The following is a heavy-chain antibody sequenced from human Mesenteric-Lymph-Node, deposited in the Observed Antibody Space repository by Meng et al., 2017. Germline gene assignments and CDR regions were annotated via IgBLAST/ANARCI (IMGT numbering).Heavy chain of an antibody. V-gene: IGHV3-53*02. CDR1: GFSVSNNY. D-gene: IGHD1-14*01. Sequence: EVQPGGIGGGWIQPGRSLRLSCAPSGFSVSNNYMNWVRQAPGKGPEWVSVIYSGGSTYYADSVKGRFTISRDNSKNTVYLRMNSLRAEDTAVYFCARSGLEGTLDYWGQGSLVTVSS. CDR3: ARSGLEGTLDY. CDR2: IYSGGST. J-gene: IGHJ4*02.